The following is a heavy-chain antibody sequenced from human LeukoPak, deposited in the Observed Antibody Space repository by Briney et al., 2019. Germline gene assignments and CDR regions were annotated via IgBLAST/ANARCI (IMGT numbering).Heavy chain of an antibody. J-gene: IGHJ6*02. CDR3: ARRAVYYYYGMDV. V-gene: IGHV1-2*02. D-gene: IGHD6-25*01. CDR2: INPNSGGT. CDR1: GYTFTSYY. Sequence: ASVKVSCKASGYTFTSYYMHWVRQAPGQGLEWMGWINPNSGGTNYAQKFQGRVTMTRDTSISTAYMELSRLKSDDTAVYYCARRAVYYYYGMDVWGQGSTVTVSS.